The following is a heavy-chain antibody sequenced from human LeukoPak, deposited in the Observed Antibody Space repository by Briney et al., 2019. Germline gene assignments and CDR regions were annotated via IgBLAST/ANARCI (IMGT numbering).Heavy chain of an antibody. CDR3: ARVHYGGNSDY. V-gene: IGHV4-59*06. Sequence: SETLSLTCTVSGGSISSYYWSWIRQPPGKGLEWIGYIYYSGSTYYNPSLKSRVTISVDTSKNQFSLKLSSVTAADTAVYYCARVHYGGNSDYWGQGTLVTVSS. D-gene: IGHD4-23*01. CDR2: IYYSGST. CDR1: GGSISSYY. J-gene: IGHJ4*02.